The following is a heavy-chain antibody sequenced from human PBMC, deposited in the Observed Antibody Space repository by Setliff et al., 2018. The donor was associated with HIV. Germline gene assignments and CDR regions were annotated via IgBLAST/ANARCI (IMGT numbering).Heavy chain of an antibody. CDR1: GGSITTTNYY. V-gene: IGHV4-39*07. CDR2: IYYRGSA. Sequence: TLSLTCTVSGGSITTTNYYWGWVRQSPGKGLEWIGVIYYRGSAYYNSSLQSRVTLSVDTSKNSFSLHLTSVTAADTAVYFCARARGPPLPVLDFWGPGTLVTVSS. CDR3: ARARGPPLPVLDF. J-gene: IGHJ4*02. D-gene: IGHD3-10*01.